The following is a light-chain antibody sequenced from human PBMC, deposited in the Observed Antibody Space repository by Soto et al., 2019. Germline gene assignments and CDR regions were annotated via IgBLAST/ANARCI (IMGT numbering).Light chain of an antibody. Sequence: QSVLTQPASVSGSPGQSITISCTGTSSDIGSYNLVSWYQQYPGKAPQLIIYEVSKWPSGVSDRFSGSKSGTTASLTISGLQAEDEGYYYCCAYAGSRVIFGGGTKLTVL. CDR3: CAYAGSRVI. CDR1: SSDIGSYNL. CDR2: EVS. J-gene: IGLJ2*01. V-gene: IGLV2-23*02.